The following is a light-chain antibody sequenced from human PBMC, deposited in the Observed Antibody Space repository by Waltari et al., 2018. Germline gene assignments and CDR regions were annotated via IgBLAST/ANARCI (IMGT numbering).Light chain of an antibody. CDR1: SSDVGTYKY. V-gene: IGLV2-14*03. J-gene: IGLJ1*01. CDR2: DVS. CDR3: SSYTSSTTLLV. Sequence: QSALTQPASVSGSPGQSITISCIGTSSDVGTYKYVSWYQRHPGKAPKLLIYDVSHRPSGVSNRFSGSKSGNTASLTISGLQAEDGADYYCSSYTSSTTLLVFGTRTKVTVL.